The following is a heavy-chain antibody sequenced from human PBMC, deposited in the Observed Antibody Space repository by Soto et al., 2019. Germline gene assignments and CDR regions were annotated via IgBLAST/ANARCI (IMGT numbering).Heavy chain of an antibody. CDR3: ANNGSGQNYYGMDV. J-gene: IGHJ6*02. CDR1: GFTFSCYG. CDR2: ISYDGSNK. V-gene: IGHV3-30*18. Sequence: GGSLRLSYAAPGFTFSCYGLPWGRPAPGKGLDRVAVISYDGSNKYYAYSVKGRFTISRDNSKNTLYLQMNSLRAEDTAVYYCANNGSGQNYYGMDVWGQGTTVTVSS. D-gene: IGHD3-10*01.